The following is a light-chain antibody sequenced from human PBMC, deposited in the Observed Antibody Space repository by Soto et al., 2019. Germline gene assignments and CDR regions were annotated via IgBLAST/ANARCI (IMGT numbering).Light chain of an antibody. CDR1: NSNVGSNS. J-gene: IGLJ3*02. Sequence: QSVLTQPPSASGTPGQRVTISCSGSNSNVGSNSVNWYQQLPGMAPKLHLYSDNQRPSGVPDRFSGSKSGSSASLAISGLQSEDEADYHCSTWDDNLSTWLFGGGTKLTVL. CDR2: SDN. V-gene: IGLV1-44*01. CDR3: STWDDNLSTWL.